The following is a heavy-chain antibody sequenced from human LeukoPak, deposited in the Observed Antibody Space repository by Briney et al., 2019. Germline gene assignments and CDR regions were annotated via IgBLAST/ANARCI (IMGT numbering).Heavy chain of an antibody. Sequence: GGSLRLSCAASGFSFSSYNMNWVRQAPGKGLEWVSYISSSSNTIYYADSVKGRFTISRDNSKNTLYLQMNSLRAEDTAVYYCARRAIPSQQRAMDWFDPWGQGTLVTVSS. CDR1: GFSFSSYN. CDR3: ARRAIPSQQRAMDWFDP. J-gene: IGHJ5*02. D-gene: IGHD6-13*01. CDR2: ISSSSNTI. V-gene: IGHV3-48*01.